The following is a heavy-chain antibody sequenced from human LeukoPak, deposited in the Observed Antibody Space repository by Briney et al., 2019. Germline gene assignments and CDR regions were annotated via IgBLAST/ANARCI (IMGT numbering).Heavy chain of an antibody. D-gene: IGHD2-21*01. CDR2: IYYSGST. V-gene: IGHV4-59*12. Sequence: SETLSLTCTVSGGSISSYYWSWIRQPPGKGLEWIGYIYYSGSTNYNPSLKSRVTISVDTSKNQFSLKLSSVTAADTAVYYCARDGGGDTRYFDYWGQGTLVTVSS. J-gene: IGHJ4*02. CDR3: ARDGGGDTRYFDY. CDR1: GGSISSYY.